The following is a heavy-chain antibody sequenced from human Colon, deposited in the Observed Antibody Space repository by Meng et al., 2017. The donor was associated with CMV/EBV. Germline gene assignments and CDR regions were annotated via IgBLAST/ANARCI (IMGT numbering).Heavy chain of an antibody. Sequence: KSSGYTFINYGMSWVRQAPGQGLEWMGWINADNGNTKYAQKVQDRVTMTRDTSTSTVYMELSSLRSEDTAVYYCARRFCSSSSCSLDYWGQGTLVTVSS. D-gene: IGHD2-2*01. CDR2: INADNGNT. CDR1: GYTFINYG. V-gene: IGHV1-18*01. CDR3: ARRFCSSSSCSLDY. J-gene: IGHJ4*02.